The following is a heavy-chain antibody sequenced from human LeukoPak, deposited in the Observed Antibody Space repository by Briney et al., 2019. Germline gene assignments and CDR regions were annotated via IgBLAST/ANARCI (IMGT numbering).Heavy chain of an antibody. CDR1: GLTVSSNY. CDR3: AELGITMIGGV. V-gene: IGHV3-66*01. Sequence: PGGSLRLSCVASGLTVSSNYMSWVRQAPGKGLQWVSVIYSDGSTYYADSVKGRFTISRDNAKNSLYLQMNSLRAEDTAVYYCAELGITMIGGVWGKGTTVTISS. J-gene: IGHJ6*04. D-gene: IGHD3-10*02. CDR2: IYSDGST.